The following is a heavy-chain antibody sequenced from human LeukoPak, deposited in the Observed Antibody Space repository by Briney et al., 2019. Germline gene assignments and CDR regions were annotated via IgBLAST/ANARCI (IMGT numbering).Heavy chain of an antibody. CDR2: IIPIFGTA. CDR1: GGTFSSYA. J-gene: IGHJ4*02. D-gene: IGHD6-19*01. Sequence: GASVKVSCKASGGTFSSYAISWVRQAPGQGLEWMGRIIPIFGTANYAQKFQGRVTITTDESTSTAYMELSSLRSEDTAVYYCAREVYSSGWFLFDYWGQGTLVTVSS. V-gene: IGHV1-69*05. CDR3: AREVYSSGWFLFDY.